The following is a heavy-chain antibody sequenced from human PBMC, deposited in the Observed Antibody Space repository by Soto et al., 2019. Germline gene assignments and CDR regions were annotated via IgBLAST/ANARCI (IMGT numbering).Heavy chain of an antibody. J-gene: IGHJ4*02. Sequence: QVQLQESGPGLVKPSQTLSLTCTVSGGYISSGGYYWSWIRQHPGKGLEWIGYIYYSGSTYYNTSLKSRVTISVDTSKNQFSLKLSSVTAADTAVYYCERWSERGVHKYYFDYWGQGTLVTVSS. CDR2: IYYSGST. V-gene: IGHV4-31*03. CDR3: ERWSERGVHKYYFDY. CDR1: GGYISSGGYY. D-gene: IGHD3-10*01.